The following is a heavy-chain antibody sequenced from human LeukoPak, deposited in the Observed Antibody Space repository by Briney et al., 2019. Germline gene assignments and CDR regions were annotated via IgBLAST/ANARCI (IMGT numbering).Heavy chain of an antibody. D-gene: IGHD4-23*01. J-gene: IGHJ4*02. Sequence: ASVKVSCKASGYTFTGHYMHWVRQVPGQGLEWMGWINPNSGGTNYAQKFQGRVTMTRDTSISTAYMELSRLGCDDTAVYYCARDTVVTPDYWGLGTLVTVSS. CDR1: GYTFTGHY. CDR3: ARDTVVTPDY. CDR2: INPNSGGT. V-gene: IGHV1-2*02.